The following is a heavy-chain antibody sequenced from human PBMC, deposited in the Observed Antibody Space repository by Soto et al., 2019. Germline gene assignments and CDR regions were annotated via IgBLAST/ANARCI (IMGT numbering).Heavy chain of an antibody. Sequence: PGGSVRLSCAASGFTFSSYALSWVRQAPGKGLEWVSAISGSGGSTYYADSVKGRFTISRDMSKKTVHLRMNNLRADDTGVYFCAKEMWCWCYDSFGVEISVNPWGQGT. D-gene: IGHD3-3*01. CDR3: AKEMWCWCYDSFGVEISVNP. CDR1: GFTFSSYA. CDR2: ISGSGGST. J-gene: IGHJ5*02. V-gene: IGHV3-23*01.